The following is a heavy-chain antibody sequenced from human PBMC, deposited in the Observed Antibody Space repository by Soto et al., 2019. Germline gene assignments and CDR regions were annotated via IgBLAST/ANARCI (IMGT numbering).Heavy chain of an antibody. CDR3: ARDTGDGTFDF. D-gene: IGHD7-27*01. CDR1: AYTFTNYG. J-gene: IGHJ4*02. V-gene: IGHV1-3*01. CDR2: INAVYGNT. Sequence: GASVKVSCKASAYTFTNYGISWVRQAPGQRLEWMGWINAVYGNTKSSQKFQDRVTISRDTSASTAYMELTSLRSEDTAVYYCARDTGDGTFDFWGQGTLVTVSS.